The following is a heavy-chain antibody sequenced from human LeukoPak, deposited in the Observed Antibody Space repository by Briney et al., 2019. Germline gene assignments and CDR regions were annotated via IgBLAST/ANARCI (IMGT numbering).Heavy chain of an antibody. D-gene: IGHD3-9*01. CDR1: GFTFSLYW. CDR2: IKQDGSER. CDR3: AGGTGFIIKD. V-gene: IGHV3-7*03. Sequence: GSLRLSCAASGFTFSLYWMNWVRRAPGKGLEWVANIKQDGSERNYVDSVKGRFTISRDNAKNSLYLQMNNLRVEDTAMYYCAGGTGFIIKDWGQGTLVTVSS. J-gene: IGHJ4*02.